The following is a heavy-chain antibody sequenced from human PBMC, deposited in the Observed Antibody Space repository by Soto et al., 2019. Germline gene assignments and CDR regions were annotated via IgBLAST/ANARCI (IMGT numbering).Heavy chain of an antibody. D-gene: IGHD1-26*01. CDR1: GGSINNYY. CDR3: ARHTYGRADFDS. Sequence: PSETLSLTCTVSGGSINNYYWSWIRQVPGKGLEWIGEIHSSGITKYNPSLKSRVTISVDSSKNQFSLKLTSVSATDTALYYCARHTYGRADFDSWGQGALVTVSS. J-gene: IGHJ4*02. CDR2: IHSSGIT. V-gene: IGHV4-59*08.